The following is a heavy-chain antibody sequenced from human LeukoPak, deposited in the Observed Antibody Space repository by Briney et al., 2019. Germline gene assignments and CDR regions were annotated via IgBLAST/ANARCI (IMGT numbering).Heavy chain of an antibody. CDR3: ARDVWELRDYYYGMDV. CDR1: GYTFTSYG. Sequence: ASVKVSCKASGYTFTSYGISWVRQAPGQWLQWMGWISTYSGKTNYPQRNQGRVIMTTDKSTSTVYMEVRSLRSDDTAVYYCARDVWELRDYYYGMDVWGQGTTVTVSS. CDR2: ISTYSGKT. V-gene: IGHV1-18*01. D-gene: IGHD1-26*01. J-gene: IGHJ6*02.